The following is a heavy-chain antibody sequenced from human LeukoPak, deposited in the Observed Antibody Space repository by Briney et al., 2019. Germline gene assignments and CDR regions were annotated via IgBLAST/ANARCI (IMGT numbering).Heavy chain of an antibody. CDR1: GFTFSSYW. Sequence: GGSLRLSCAASGFTFSSYWMSWVRQAPGKGLEWVSAISGSGGSTYYADSVKGRFTISRDNSKNTLYLQMNSLRAEDTAVYYCATYDSSGYYLHNFDYWGQGTLVTVSS. CDR2: ISGSGGST. J-gene: IGHJ4*02. V-gene: IGHV3-23*01. CDR3: ATYDSSGYYLHNFDY. D-gene: IGHD3-22*01.